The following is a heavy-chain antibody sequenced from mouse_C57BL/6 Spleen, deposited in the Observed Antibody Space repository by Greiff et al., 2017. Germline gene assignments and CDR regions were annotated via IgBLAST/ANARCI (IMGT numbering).Heavy chain of an antibody. CDR2: FHPYNDAT. D-gene: IGHD2-3*01. Sequence: VQGVESGAELVKPGASVKMSCKASGYTFTTYPIEWMKQNHGKSLEWIGNFHPYNDATKYNEKFKGKATLTVEKSSSTVYLELSRLTSDDSAVYYCARTVNDGYYSFDYWGQGTTLTVSS. V-gene: IGHV1-47*01. J-gene: IGHJ2*01. CDR1: GYTFTTYP. CDR3: ARTVNDGYYSFDY.